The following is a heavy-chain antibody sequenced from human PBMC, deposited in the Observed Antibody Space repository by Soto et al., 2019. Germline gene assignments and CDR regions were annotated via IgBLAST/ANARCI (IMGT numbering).Heavy chain of an antibody. J-gene: IGHJ5*02. CDR1: GGTFSSYA. CDR3: ARDSCSSTSCYFSEYNWFDP. Sequence: SVKVSCKASGGTFSSYAISWVRQAPGQGLEWMGGIIPIFGTANYAQKFQGRVTITADESTSTAYMELSSLRSEDTAVYYCARDSCSSTSCYFSEYNWFDPWGQGTLVTVSS. V-gene: IGHV1-69*13. CDR2: IIPIFGTA. D-gene: IGHD2-2*01.